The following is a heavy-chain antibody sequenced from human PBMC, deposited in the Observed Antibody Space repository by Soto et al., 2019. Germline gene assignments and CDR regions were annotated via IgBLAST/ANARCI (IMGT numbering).Heavy chain of an antibody. CDR3: ATPKLSTYSRGWYVPLYYCGMDV. Sequence: PGGSLRLSCAASGFTFSSYAMSWVRQAPGKGLEWVSAISGSGGSTYYADSGKGRFTISRDNSKNTPYLQMNSLRAEDTAVYYCATPKLSTYSRGWYVPLYYCGMDVWGQGTVVTAS. V-gene: IGHV3-23*01. D-gene: IGHD6-19*01. J-gene: IGHJ6*02. CDR2: ISGSGGST. CDR1: GFTFSSYA.